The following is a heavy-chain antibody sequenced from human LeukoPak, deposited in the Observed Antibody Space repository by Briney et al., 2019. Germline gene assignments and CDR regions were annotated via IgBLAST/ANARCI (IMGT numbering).Heavy chain of an antibody. V-gene: IGHV4-59*11. Sequence: SETLSLTCTVSGGSIRTHYWGWIRQPPGKGLEWIAYIYQSGNTNYNPSLKSRVTMSVDTSKNQFSLKLSSVTAADTAVYYCARDADGYHDYWGQGTLVTVSS. J-gene: IGHJ4*02. CDR1: GGSIRTHY. D-gene: IGHD3-22*01. CDR2: IYQSGNT. CDR3: ARDADGYHDY.